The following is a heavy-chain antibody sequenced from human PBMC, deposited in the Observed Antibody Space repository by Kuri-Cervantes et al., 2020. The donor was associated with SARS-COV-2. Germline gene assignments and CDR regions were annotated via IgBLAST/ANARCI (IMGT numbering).Heavy chain of an antibody. CDR2: IRSKAYGGTT. V-gene: IGHV3-49*02. J-gene: IGHJ4*02. CDR1: GFTVTWYT. CDR3: TRNDFWSGYYFDY. D-gene: IGHD3-3*01. Sequence: GGSLRLSCVASGFTVTWYTMSWVRQAPGKGLEWVGFIRSKAYGGTTEYAASVKGRFTISRDDSKSIAYLQMNSLKTEDTAVYYCTRNDFWSGYYFDYWGQGTLVTAPQ.